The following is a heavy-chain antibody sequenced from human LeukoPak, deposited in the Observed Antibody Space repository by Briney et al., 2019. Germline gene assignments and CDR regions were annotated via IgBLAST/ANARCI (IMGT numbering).Heavy chain of an antibody. Sequence: PSETLSLTCTVSGGSISSYYWSWIRQPPGKGLEWIGSIYYSGSTYYNPSLKSRVTISVDTSKNQFSLKLSSVTAADTAVYYCARGRNSEHIVVVTAIPNWFDPWGQGTLVTVSS. J-gene: IGHJ5*02. V-gene: IGHV4-39*01. CDR3: ARGRNSEHIVVVTAIPNWFDP. D-gene: IGHD2-21*02. CDR1: GGSISSYY. CDR2: IYYSGST.